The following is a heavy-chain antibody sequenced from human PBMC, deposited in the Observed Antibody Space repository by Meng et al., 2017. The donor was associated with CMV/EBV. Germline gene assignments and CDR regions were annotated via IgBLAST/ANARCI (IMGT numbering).Heavy chain of an antibody. CDR3: ARLLTIAAAGRNAFDI. Sequence: SVEVSCKASGGTFSIYTISWVRQAPGQGLEWMGRIIPILGIANYAQKFQGRVTITADKSTSTAYMELSSLRSEDTAVYYCARLLTIAAAGRNAFDIWGQGTMVTVSS. D-gene: IGHD6-13*01. CDR2: IIPILGIA. V-gene: IGHV1-69*02. J-gene: IGHJ3*02. CDR1: GGTFSIYT.